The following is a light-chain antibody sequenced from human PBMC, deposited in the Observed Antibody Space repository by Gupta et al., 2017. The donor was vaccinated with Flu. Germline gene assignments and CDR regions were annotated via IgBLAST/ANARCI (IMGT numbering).Light chain of an antibody. CDR2: GAS. V-gene: IGKV3-15*01. J-gene: IGKJ2*03. Sequence: EIVMTQSPATLSVSPGERATLSCRASQSVSSNLAWYQQKPGQAPRLLIYGASTRATGIPARFSGRGSGTEFTLTISSLQSEDFAVYYCQQYNNWPQRDSCGQGTKLEIK. CDR3: QQYNNWPQRDS. CDR1: QSVSSN.